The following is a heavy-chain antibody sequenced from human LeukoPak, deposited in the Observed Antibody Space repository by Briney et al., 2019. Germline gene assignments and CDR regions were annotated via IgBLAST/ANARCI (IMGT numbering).Heavy chain of an antibody. Sequence: SVKVSCKASGGTFSSYAISWVRQAPGQGLEWMGGIIPVFDTANYAQKFQGRVTITADESTSTAYMELSSLRSEDTAVYYCARGSGTMYYFDYWGQGTLVTVSS. CDR1: GGTFSSYA. CDR2: IIPVFDTA. CDR3: ARGSGTMYYFDY. J-gene: IGHJ4*02. D-gene: IGHD1-1*01. V-gene: IGHV1-69*13.